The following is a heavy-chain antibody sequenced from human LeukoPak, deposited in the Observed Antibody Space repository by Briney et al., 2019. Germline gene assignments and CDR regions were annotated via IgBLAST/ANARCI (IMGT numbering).Heavy chain of an antibody. CDR2: IYYSGST. V-gene: IGHV4-59*08. CDR3: ARAMYSGSYSDY. CDR1: GGSISSYY. D-gene: IGHD1-26*01. Sequence: SETPSLTCTVSGGSISSYYWSWIRQPPGKGLEWIGYIYYSGSTNYNPSLKSRVTISVDTSKNQFSLKLSSATAADTAVYYCARAMYSGSYSDYWGQGTLVTVSS. J-gene: IGHJ4*02.